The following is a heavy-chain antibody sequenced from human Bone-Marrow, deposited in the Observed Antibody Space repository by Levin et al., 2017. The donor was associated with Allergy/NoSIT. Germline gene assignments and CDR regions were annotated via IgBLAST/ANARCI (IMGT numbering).Heavy chain of an antibody. CDR3: ARNISMYGLFTRDGWGLDY. Sequence: GESLKISCKASGYTFTTYDMNWVRQAPGQGLEWMGWIDTNSGKPSYAQGFSGRFVFSLDMSVRTAYLQISSLKAEDTAVYYCARNISMYGLFTRDGWGLDYWGQGTLVTVSA. CDR2: IDTNSGKP. CDR1: GYTFTTYD. V-gene: IGHV7-4-1*02. D-gene: IGHD2-8*01. J-gene: IGHJ4*02.